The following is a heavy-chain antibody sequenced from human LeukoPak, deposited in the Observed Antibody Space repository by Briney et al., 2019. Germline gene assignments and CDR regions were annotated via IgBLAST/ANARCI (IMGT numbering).Heavy chain of an antibody. CDR2: MNPNSGNT. Sequence: ASVKVSCKASGYTFTSYDINWVRQATGQGLEWMGWMNPNSGNTGYAQKFQGRVTITWNTSINTAYMELSSLRSEDTAVYYCARSAGFVLFDHWGQGTLVTVSS. D-gene: IGHD3-16*01. CDR3: ARSAGFVLFDH. J-gene: IGHJ4*02. CDR1: GYTFTSYD. V-gene: IGHV1-8*03.